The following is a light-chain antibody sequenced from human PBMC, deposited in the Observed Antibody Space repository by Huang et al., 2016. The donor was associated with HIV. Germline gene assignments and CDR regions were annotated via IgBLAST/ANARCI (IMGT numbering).Light chain of an antibody. CDR1: QRVYSNY. V-gene: IGKV3-20*01. J-gene: IGKJ1*01. CDR3: QQHGDSRT. Sequence: DSVLTQSPGTLSLSPGERATLPFRASQRVYSNYLAWYQQRPGQAPRLLIYGASNMATGIPDRFSGSGSGIDFTLTISRLEPEDFAVYYCQQHGDSRTFGQGTKVEIK. CDR2: GAS.